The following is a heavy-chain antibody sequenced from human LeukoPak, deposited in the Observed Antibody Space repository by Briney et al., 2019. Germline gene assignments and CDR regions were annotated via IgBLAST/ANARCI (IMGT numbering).Heavy chain of an antibody. CDR2: ISYDGSNK. J-gene: IGHJ6*03. CDR1: GFTFSGYA. Sequence: GGSLRLSCAASGFTFSGYAMHWVRQAPGKGLEWVAVISYDGSNKYYADSVKGRFTISRDNSKNTLYLQMNSLRAEDTAVYYCARVGGVRGVIRYYYYYMDVWGKGTTVTVSS. V-gene: IGHV3-30*04. CDR3: ARVGGVRGVIRYYYYYMDV. D-gene: IGHD3-10*01.